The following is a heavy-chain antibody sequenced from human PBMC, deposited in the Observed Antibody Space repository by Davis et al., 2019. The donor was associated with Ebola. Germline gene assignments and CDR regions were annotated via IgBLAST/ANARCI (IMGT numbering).Heavy chain of an antibody. J-gene: IGHJ5*02. CDR1: GGSIISSSSY. Sequence: MPSETLSLTCTVSGGSIISSSSYWGWIRQPPGKGLEWIGEINHSGSTNYNPSLKSRVTISVDTSKNQFSLKLSSVTAADTAVYYCARQGWSGYSLRHWLDPWGRGTLVTVSS. V-gene: IGHV4-39*07. CDR2: INHSGST. D-gene: IGHD3-3*01. CDR3: ARQGWSGYSLRHWLDP.